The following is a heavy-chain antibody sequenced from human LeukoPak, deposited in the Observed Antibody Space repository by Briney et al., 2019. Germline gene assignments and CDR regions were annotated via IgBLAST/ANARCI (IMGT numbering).Heavy chain of an antibody. CDR1: GFNFGSHA. CDR2: ISGSGIST. D-gene: IGHD2-15*01. CDR3: VRDPSWPPGSYFDY. V-gene: IGHV3-23*01. Sequence: GGSLRLSCAASGFNFGSHAMSWVRQAAGKGPEWVSGISGSGISTYYADSVKGRFSISRDNSRNTFFLEMNSLRAEDTAMYFCVRDPSWPPGSYFDYWGQGVLVIVSS. J-gene: IGHJ4*02.